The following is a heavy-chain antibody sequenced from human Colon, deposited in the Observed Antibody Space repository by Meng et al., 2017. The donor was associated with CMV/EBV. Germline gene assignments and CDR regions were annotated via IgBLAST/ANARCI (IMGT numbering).Heavy chain of an antibody. CDR2: IYYSGST. CDR1: GGSISSYY. D-gene: IGHD2-2*01. CDR3: ARGRCSSTSCYGGNYYYGMDV. Sequence: SETLSLTCTVSGGSISSYYWSWIRQPPGKGLEWIGSIYYSGSTNYNPSLKSRVTISVDTSKNQFSLKLSSVTAADTAVYYCARGRCSSTSCYGGNYYYGMDVWGQGTTVTVSS. V-gene: IGHV4-59*01. J-gene: IGHJ6*02.